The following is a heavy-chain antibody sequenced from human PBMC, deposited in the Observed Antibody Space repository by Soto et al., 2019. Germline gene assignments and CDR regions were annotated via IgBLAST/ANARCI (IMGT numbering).Heavy chain of an antibody. CDR1: GFTLRNYA. D-gene: IGHD1-1*01. J-gene: IGHJ6*02. CDR2: ISGSGGST. CDR3: GKMEGPTAYYYAMDV. V-gene: IGHV3-23*01. Sequence: PGGSLRLSCRASGFTLRNYAMSWVRQAPGKGLEWVSGISGSGGSTNFADSVKGRFTISRDNSENTLYLQMNSLRVEDTAVYFCGKMEGPTAYYYAMDVWGQGTTVTVSS.